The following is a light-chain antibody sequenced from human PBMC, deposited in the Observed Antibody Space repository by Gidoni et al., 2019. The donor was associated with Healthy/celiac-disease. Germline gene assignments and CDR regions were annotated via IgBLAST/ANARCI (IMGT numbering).Light chain of an antibody. J-gene: IGLJ3*02. CDR2: DTS. CDR3: LVSYNGGV. V-gene: IGLV7-46*01. CDR1: TGAVTSGHY. Sequence: QAVVTQEPSLTVSPGGTVTLTCGSSTGAVTSGHYPYWFQQKPGQAPRTLIYDTSNKHSWTPARFSGSLLGGKAALTLSGAQPEDEADYYCLVSYNGGVFGGGTRLTVL.